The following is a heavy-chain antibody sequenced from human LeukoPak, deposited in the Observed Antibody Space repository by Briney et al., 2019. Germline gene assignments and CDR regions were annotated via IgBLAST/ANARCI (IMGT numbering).Heavy chain of an antibody. CDR1: GFTFSSYW. D-gene: IGHD3-3*01. V-gene: IGHV3-7*04. CDR3: ARGGDVLRFLEWSGNNWFDP. Sequence: EGSLRLSCAASGFTFSSYWMSWVRQAPGKGLEWVVNIKEDGSEKYYVDSVKGRFTISRDNAKNSLYLQMNSLRAEDTAVYYCARGGDVLRFLEWSGNNWFDPWGQGTLVTVSA. J-gene: IGHJ5*02. CDR2: IKEDGSEK.